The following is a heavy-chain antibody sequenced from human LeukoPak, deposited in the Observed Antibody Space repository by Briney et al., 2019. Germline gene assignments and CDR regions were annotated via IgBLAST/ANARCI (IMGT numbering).Heavy chain of an antibody. D-gene: IGHD3-22*01. CDR1: GYTFTSYD. J-gene: IGHJ6*02. CDR2: MNPNSGNT. CDR3: ARGQFRPGITMIVATQGYYYYYGMDV. Sequence: ASAKVSCKASGYTFTSYDINWVRQATGQGLEWMGWMNPNSGNTGYAQKFQGRVTMTRNTSISTAYMELSSLRSEDTAVYYCARGQFRPGITMIVATQGYYYYYGMDVWGQGTTVTVSS. V-gene: IGHV1-8*01.